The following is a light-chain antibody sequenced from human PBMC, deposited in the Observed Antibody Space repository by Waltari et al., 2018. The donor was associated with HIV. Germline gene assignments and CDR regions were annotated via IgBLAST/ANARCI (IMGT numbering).Light chain of an antibody. J-gene: IGLJ2*01. Sequence: SAVTQPASVSGLPVQSITISCTGDASEFCLYNFISWYQQHPDALPRLILYDVDNRDSGISHRFSGSRSGHTASLNISGLRAEDEADYYCASFTGDHTLLFGGGTKVTVL. CDR2: DVD. CDR1: ASEFCLYNF. V-gene: IGLV2-14*03. CDR3: ASFTGDHTLL.